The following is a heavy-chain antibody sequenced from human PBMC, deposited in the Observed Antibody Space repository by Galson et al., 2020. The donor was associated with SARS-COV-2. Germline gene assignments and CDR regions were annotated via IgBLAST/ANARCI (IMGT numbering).Heavy chain of an antibody. V-gene: IGHV3-7*01. D-gene: IGHD3-3*01. CDR3: TIGHYEDF. Sequence: EYLKISCTASGFPSDGRLMNWVRQAPGKGLEWVDNIRADGSEKNYVDSVKGRFAISRDNAKNSLYLQMNSLRAEDTAVYYCTIGHYEDFWGQGTLVTVSS. CDR2: IRADGSEK. J-gene: IGHJ4*02. CDR1: GFPSDGRL.